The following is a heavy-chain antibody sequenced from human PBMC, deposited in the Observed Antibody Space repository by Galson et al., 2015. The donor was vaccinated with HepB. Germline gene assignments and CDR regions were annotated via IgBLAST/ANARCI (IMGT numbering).Heavy chain of an antibody. V-gene: IGHV6-1*01. D-gene: IGHD1-26*01. J-gene: IGHJ3*02. CDR1: GDSVSSNSAA. CDR3: ARDGEWESPDAFDI. CDR2: TYYRSKWYN. Sequence: CAISGDSVSSNSAAWNWIRQSPSRGLEWLGRTYYRSKWYNDYAVSVKSRITINPDTSKNQFSLQLNSVTPEDTAVYYCARDGEWESPDAFDIWGQGTMVTVSS.